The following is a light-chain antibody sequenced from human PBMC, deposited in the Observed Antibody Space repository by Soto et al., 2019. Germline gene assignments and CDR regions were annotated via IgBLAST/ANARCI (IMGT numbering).Light chain of an antibody. V-gene: IGKV1-5*01. Sequence: DIEMSQSPSSLSASVGDRVTITCRASQSISTRLAWHQQKPGKAPKVLIYDASNLKSGVPSRFSGSGSGTEFTLTISSLQPDDFATYYCQQYYDYPWTFGQGTKVDIK. CDR1: QSISTR. CDR3: QQYYDYPWT. CDR2: DAS. J-gene: IGKJ1*01.